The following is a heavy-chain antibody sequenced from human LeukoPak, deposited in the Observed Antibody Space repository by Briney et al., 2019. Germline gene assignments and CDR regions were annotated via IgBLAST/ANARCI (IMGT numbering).Heavy chain of an antibody. V-gene: IGHV4-61*02. J-gene: IGHJ3*02. Sequence: SETLSLTCTVSGGSISTTSYYWSWIRQPAGKGLEWIGRIYTSGSTDYNPSLKSRVTISGDASKNQFSLKLSSVTAADTAVYYCARSGYREGADALDIWGLGTMVTVSS. CDR2: IYTSGST. CDR1: GGSISTTSYY. CDR3: ARSGYREGADALDI. D-gene: IGHD5-18*01.